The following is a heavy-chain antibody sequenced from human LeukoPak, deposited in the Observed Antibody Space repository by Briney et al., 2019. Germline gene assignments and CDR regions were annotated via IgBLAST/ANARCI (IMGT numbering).Heavy chain of an antibody. J-gene: IGHJ5*02. V-gene: IGHV1-2*02. Sequence: ASVKVSCKASGYTCTGYYMHWVRQAPGQGLEWMGWINPNSGGTNYAQKFQGRVTMTRDTSISTAYMELSRLRSDDTAVYYCARALGYCSSTSCYRTYWFDPWGQGTLVTVSS. D-gene: IGHD2-2*02. CDR3: ARALGYCSSTSCYRTYWFDP. CDR1: GYTCTGYY. CDR2: INPNSGGT.